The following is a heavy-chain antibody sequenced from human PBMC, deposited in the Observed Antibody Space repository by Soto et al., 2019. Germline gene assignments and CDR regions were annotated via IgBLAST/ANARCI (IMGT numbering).Heavy chain of an antibody. D-gene: IGHD4-17*01. V-gene: IGHV4-30-2*01. J-gene: IGHJ6*02. Sequence: QLQLQESGSGLVKPSQTLSLTCAVSGGSISSDTCSWSWIRQPPGKGLEWIGYIYHSGSTDYNPTLKRRAVISVDKARNHVTLKRSAVSAADTAAYFCAGVPVTNGYGMDVWGQGTTVTVSS. CDR3: AGVPVTNGYGMDV. CDR1: GGSISSDTCS. CDR2: IYHSGST.